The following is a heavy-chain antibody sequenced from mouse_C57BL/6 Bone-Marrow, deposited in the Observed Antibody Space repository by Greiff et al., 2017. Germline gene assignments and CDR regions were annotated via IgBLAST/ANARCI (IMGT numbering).Heavy chain of an antibody. V-gene: IGHV1-26*01. Sequence: EVQLQQSGPELVKPGASVKISCKASGYTFTDYYMNWVKQSHGKSLEWIGDINPNNGGTSYNQKFKGKATLTVDKSSSTAYMELRSLTSEDSAVYYCAGWYYFDYWGQGTTLTVSS. CDR2: INPNNGGT. J-gene: IGHJ2*01. CDR1: GYTFTDYY. D-gene: IGHD3-3*01. CDR3: AGWYYFDY.